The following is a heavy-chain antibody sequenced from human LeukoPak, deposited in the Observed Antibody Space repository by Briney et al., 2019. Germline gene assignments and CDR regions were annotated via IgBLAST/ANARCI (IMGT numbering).Heavy chain of an antibody. Sequence: SETLSLTCTVSGGSISSYYWSWIRQPPGKGLEWIGYIYYSGSTNYNPSLRSRVTISVDTSKNQFSLKLSSVTAADTAVYYCARDVGARLPGFWGQGTLVTVSS. CDR3: ARDVGARLPGF. V-gene: IGHV4-59*01. D-gene: IGHD6-6*01. CDR2: IYYSGST. CDR1: GGSISSYY. J-gene: IGHJ4*02.